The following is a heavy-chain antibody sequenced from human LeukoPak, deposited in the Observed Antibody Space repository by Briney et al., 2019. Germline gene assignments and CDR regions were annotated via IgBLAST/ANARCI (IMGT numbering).Heavy chain of an antibody. V-gene: IGHV3-30-3*01. Sequence: GGSLRLSCAASGFTFSYNTMHWLRRAPGKGLEWVVLVSYDGSIKRYADSVKGRFTISRDNSKNTLYLQMNSLRAEDTAVYYCAREHFDSSGYLDWGQGTLVTVSS. D-gene: IGHD3-22*01. CDR1: GFTFSYNT. CDR2: VSYDGSIK. CDR3: AREHFDSSGYLD. J-gene: IGHJ4*02.